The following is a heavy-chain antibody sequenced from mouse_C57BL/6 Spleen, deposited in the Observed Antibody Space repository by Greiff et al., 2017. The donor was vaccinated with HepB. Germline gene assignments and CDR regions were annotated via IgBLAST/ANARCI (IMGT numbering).Heavy chain of an antibody. Sequence: DVQLVESGGGLVKPGGSLKLSCAASGFTFSSYAMSWVRQTPEKRLEWVATISDGGSYTYYPDNVKGRFTISRDNAKNNLYLQMSHLKSEDTAMYYCAREVATSMDYWGQGTSVTVSS. CDR3: AREVATSMDY. CDR2: ISDGGSYT. CDR1: GFTFSSYA. D-gene: IGHD1-1*02. V-gene: IGHV5-4*01. J-gene: IGHJ4*01.